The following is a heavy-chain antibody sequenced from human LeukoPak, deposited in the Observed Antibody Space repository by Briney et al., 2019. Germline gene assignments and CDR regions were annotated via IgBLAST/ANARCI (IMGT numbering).Heavy chain of an antibody. Sequence: SETLSLICAVSGGSISSSNWWNWARQPPGKGLEWIGEIYHSGSANYNPSLRSRVTISLDKSENQFSLKLNSVTAADTAVYYCARKVRGVYNFDNWGQGTLVTVSS. V-gene: IGHV4-4*02. J-gene: IGHJ4*02. CDR1: GGSISSSNW. D-gene: IGHD3-10*01. CDR2: IYHSGSA. CDR3: ARKVRGVYNFDN.